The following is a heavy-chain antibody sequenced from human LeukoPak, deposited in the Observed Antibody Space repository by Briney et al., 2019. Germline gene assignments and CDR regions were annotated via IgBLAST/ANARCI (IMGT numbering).Heavy chain of an antibody. J-gene: IGHJ4*02. Sequence: GESLKISCKGSGYSFTSYWIGWVRQMPGKGLEWMGIIYPGDSDTTYSPSFQGQVTISADKSISTAYLQWSSLKASDTAIYYCARRLAYSGTLWLFDYWGQGTLVTVSS. V-gene: IGHV5-51*01. CDR1: GYSFTSYW. D-gene: IGHD1-26*01. CDR3: ARRLAYSGTLWLFDY. CDR2: IYPGDSDT.